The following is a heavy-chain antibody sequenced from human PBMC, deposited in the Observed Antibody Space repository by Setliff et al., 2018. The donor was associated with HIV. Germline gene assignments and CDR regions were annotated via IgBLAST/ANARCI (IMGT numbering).Heavy chain of an antibody. CDR1: GGSISSGDYS. CDR3: ARVGLHGDLPTGYYFYMDV. D-gene: IGHD4-17*01. CDR2: IDTTGST. J-gene: IGHJ6*03. V-gene: IGHV4-61*09. Sequence: PSETLSLTCTVSGGSISSGDYSWSWIRQPAGKGLEWLGHIDTTGSTTYNPTLKSRVTISVDTSKNQFSLRLSSVTAADTAVYFCARVGLHGDLPTGYYFYMDVWGKGTTVTVSS.